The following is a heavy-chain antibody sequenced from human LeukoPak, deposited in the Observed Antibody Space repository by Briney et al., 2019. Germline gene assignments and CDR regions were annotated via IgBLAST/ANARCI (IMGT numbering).Heavy chain of an antibody. D-gene: IGHD6-13*01. CDR2: ISGSGGST. CDR1: GFTFSSYA. CDR3: AKTTPSIAAADRGYYYYYYGMDV. V-gene: IGHV3-23*01. Sequence: GGSLRLSCAASGFTFSSYAMSWVRQAPGKGLEWVSAISGSGGSTYYADSVKGRFTISRDNSKNTLYLQMNSLRAEDTAVYYCAKTTPSIAAADRGYYYYYYGMDVWGQGATVTVSS. J-gene: IGHJ6*02.